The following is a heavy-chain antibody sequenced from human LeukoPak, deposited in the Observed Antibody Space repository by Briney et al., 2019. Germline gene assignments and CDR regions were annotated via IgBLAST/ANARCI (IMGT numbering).Heavy chain of an antibody. D-gene: IGHD6-13*01. J-gene: IGHJ6*03. Sequence: ASVKLSCKASGVTFSSYTISWVRQAPGQGLEWMGGIIPIFGTANYAQNLKGRVTITTDESTSTAYLEMSSLRSEDTALYYCATIGRRAAAGTSSYYYYMDVWGKRTTVTVSS. CDR3: ATIGRRAAAGTSSYYYYMDV. CDR2: IIPIFGTA. CDR1: GVTFSSYT. V-gene: IGHV1-69*05.